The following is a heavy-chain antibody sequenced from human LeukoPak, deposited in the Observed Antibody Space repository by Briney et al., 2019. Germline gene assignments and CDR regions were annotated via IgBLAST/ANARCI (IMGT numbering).Heavy chain of an antibody. Sequence: SETLSLTCTVSGGSISSYYWSWIRQPAGKGLEWIGRIHTSGSTNYNPSLKSRVTMSVDTSKNQFSLKLSSVTAADTAVYYCARDYYNDNSGSPLFDYWGQGTLVTVAS. CDR2: IHTSGST. V-gene: IGHV4-4*07. CDR3: ARDYYNDNSGSPLFDY. CDR1: GGSISSYY. D-gene: IGHD3-10*01. J-gene: IGHJ4*02.